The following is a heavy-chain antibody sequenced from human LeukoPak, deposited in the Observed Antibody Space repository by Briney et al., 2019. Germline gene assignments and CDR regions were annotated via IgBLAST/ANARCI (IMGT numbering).Heavy chain of an antibody. J-gene: IGHJ4*02. Sequence: SETLSLTCTVSGGSISSYYWSWIRQPPGKGLEWIGYIYYSGSTNYNPSLKSRVTISVDTSKNQFSLKLSSVTAADTAVYYCARGGSSSWTKTDYWGQGTLVTVSS. D-gene: IGHD6-13*01. CDR1: GGSISSYY. CDR2: IYYSGST. CDR3: ARGGSSSWTKTDY. V-gene: IGHV4-59*01.